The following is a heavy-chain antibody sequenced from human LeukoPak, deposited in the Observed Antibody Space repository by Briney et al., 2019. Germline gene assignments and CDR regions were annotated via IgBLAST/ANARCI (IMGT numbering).Heavy chain of an antibody. D-gene: IGHD5-12*01. Sequence: SETLSLTRAVYGVSFSGYYWSWVRQPPRKGQERIEEINHSGGTNYNPSFKSRVTISVDTSKNQFSLKLSSVTAADTAVYYCARGYVSDYWGQGTLVTVSS. CDR1: GVSFSGYY. CDR2: INHSGGT. CDR3: ARGYVSDY. V-gene: IGHV4-34*01. J-gene: IGHJ4*02.